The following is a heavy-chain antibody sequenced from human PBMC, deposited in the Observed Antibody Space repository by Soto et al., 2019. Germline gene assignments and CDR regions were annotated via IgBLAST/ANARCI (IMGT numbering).Heavy chain of an antibody. D-gene: IGHD3-22*01. Sequence: QVQLVQSGAEVKKPGASVKVSCKASGYTFTSYGISWVRQAPGQGLEWMGWISAYNGNTNYAQKLQGRVTMTTDTSTSTACMELRSLRSDDAAVYYCARDAGYRITMIVVVITERGGMDVWGQGTTVTVSS. V-gene: IGHV1-18*01. J-gene: IGHJ6*02. CDR3: ARDAGYRITMIVVVITERGGMDV. CDR1: GYTFTSYG. CDR2: ISAYNGNT.